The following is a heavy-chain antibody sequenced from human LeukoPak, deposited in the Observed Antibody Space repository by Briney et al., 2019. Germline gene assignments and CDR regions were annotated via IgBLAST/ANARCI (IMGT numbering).Heavy chain of an antibody. J-gene: IGHJ4*02. Sequence: GGSLRLSCAASGFTFSSYSMNWVRQAPGKGLEWVANIKQDGSEKYYVDSVKGRFTISRDNAKNSLYLQMNSPRAEDTAVYYCARQWYYYGSGSPDYWGQGTLVTVSS. CDR2: IKQDGSEK. CDR1: GFTFSSYS. CDR3: ARQWYYYGSGSPDY. V-gene: IGHV3-7*01. D-gene: IGHD3-10*01.